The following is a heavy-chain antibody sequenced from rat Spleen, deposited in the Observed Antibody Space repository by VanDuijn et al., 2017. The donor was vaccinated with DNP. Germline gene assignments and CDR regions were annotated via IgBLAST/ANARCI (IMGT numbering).Heavy chain of an antibody. Sequence: EVQLVESGGGLVQPGRSLKLSCAASGFTFSDYYMAWVRQAPKKGLEWVASITFEGSSTYYRDSVKGRFTVSRDNAKSSLYLQMDSLRSEDTATYYCARYNQLLYYAMDAWGQGTSFTVSS. D-gene: IGHD1-5*01. CDR1: GFTFSDYY. V-gene: IGHV5-22*01. J-gene: IGHJ4*01. CDR2: ITFEGSST. CDR3: ARYNQLLYYAMDA.